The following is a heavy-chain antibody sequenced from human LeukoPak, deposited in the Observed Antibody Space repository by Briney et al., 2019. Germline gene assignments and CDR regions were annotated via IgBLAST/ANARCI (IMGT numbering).Heavy chain of an antibody. D-gene: IGHD3-10*01. J-gene: IGHJ6*04. CDR3: ARDRITMVRGVQNYYYYYGMDV. Sequence: GASEKVSCKASGYTFTGYYMHWVRQAPGQGLEWMGWINPNSGGANYAQKFQGWVTMTRDTSISTAYMELSRLRSDDTAVYYCARDRITMVRGVQNYYYYYGMDVWGKGTTVTVSS. V-gene: IGHV1-2*04. CDR2: INPNSGGA. CDR1: GYTFTGYY.